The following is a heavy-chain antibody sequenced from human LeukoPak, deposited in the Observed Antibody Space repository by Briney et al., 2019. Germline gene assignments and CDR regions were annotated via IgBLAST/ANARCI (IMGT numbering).Heavy chain of an antibody. V-gene: IGHV3-30*02. Sequence: GGSLRLSCAASGFTFSSYGIHWVRQAPGKGLEWVAFIRYDGTNKYYADSVEGRFTISRDNSKNTLYLQMNSLRAEDTAVYYCAKERKTYFYDTSGYPIDYWGQGTLVTVSS. CDR2: IRYDGTNK. CDR3: AKERKTYFYDTSGYPIDY. CDR1: GFTFSSYG. J-gene: IGHJ4*02. D-gene: IGHD3-22*01.